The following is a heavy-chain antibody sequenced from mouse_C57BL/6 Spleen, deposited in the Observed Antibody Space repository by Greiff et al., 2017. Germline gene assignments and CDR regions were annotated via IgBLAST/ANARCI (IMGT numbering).Heavy chain of an antibody. CDR1: GYTFTSYW. CDR3: ARGDGTGSY. D-gene: IGHD4-1*01. J-gene: IGHJ2*01. Sequence: QVQLKQPGAELVRPGTSVKLSCKASGYTFTSYWMHWVKQRPGQGLEWIGVIDPSDSYTNYNQKFKGKATLTVDTSSSTAYMQLRSLTSEDSAVYYCARGDGTGSYWGQGTTLTVSS. CDR2: IDPSDSYT. V-gene: IGHV1-59*01.